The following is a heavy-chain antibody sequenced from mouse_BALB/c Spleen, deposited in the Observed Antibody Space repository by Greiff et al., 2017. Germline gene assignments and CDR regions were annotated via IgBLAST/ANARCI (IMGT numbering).Heavy chain of an antibody. Sequence: EVKLMESGGGLVQPGGSLKLSCAASGFTFSSYTMSWVRQTPEKRLEWVAYISNGGGSTYYPDTVKGRFTISRDNAKNTLYLQMSSLKSEDTAMYYCARHGEGAWFAYWGQGTLVTVSA. CDR3: ARHGEGAWFAY. CDR1: GFTFSSYT. CDR2: ISNGGGST. J-gene: IGHJ3*01. V-gene: IGHV5-12-2*01.